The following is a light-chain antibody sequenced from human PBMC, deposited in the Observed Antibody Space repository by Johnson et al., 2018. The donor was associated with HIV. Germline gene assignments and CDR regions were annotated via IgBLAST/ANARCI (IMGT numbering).Light chain of an antibody. CDR3: GIWDASLSPLYV. V-gene: IGLV1-51*02. Sequence: QPVLTQPPSVSAAPGQKVTISCSGSSSNIGKNHVSWYQQFPGTAPKLLVYEDDKRPSDIPDRFSGSKSGATATLGITGLQTGDEADYYCGIWDASLSPLYVFGTGTKVTVL. J-gene: IGLJ1*01. CDR1: SSNIGKNH. CDR2: EDD.